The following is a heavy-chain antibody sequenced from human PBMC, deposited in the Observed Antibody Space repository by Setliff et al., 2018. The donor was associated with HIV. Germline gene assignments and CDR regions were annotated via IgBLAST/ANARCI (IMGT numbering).Heavy chain of an antibody. CDR3: VKARVDGDYYYYYYMDV. Sequence: GGSLRLSCAASGFTFSSYGMHWVRQAPGKGLEWVAFIRYDGSKKYYADSVKGRFTVSRDNFKNTLYLQLNSLRAEDTAVYYCVKARVDGDYYYYYYMDVWGKGTTVTVSS. V-gene: IGHV3-30*02. CDR1: GFTFSSYG. J-gene: IGHJ6*03. D-gene: IGHD4-17*01. CDR2: IRYDGSKK.